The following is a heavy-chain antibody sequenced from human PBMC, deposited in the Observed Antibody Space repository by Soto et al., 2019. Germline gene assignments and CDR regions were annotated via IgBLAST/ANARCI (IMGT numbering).Heavy chain of an antibody. CDR2: IGSGGTT. Sequence: EVQLLESGGGVVQPGGSLRLSCAASGFSFSSNAMTWVRQAPGQGLEWVSTIGSGGTTYYADSVKGRFTISRDNSKNTQSLQMNSLRVEDTGVYYCAKLGFCSGGTCHLDYYNGVDVWGQGPTVTVSS. CDR1: GFSFSSNA. J-gene: IGHJ6*02. V-gene: IGHV3-23*01. D-gene: IGHD2-15*01. CDR3: AKLGFCSGGTCHLDYYNGVDV.